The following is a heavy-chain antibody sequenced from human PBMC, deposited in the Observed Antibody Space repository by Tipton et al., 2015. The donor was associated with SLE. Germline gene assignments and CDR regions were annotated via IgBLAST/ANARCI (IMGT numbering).Heavy chain of an antibody. J-gene: IGHJ5*02. Sequence: TLSLTCAVSDGSISSGGYYWSWIRQHPGKGLEWIGFISYSGSTDYNPSLKSRVTISVDTSKNQFSLKLTSVTAADTAVYYCARAIRFFDPWGQGDLVTVSS. V-gene: IGHV4-31*11. CDR3: ARAIRFFDP. CDR1: DGSISSGGYY. D-gene: IGHD2-2*02. CDR2: ISYSGST.